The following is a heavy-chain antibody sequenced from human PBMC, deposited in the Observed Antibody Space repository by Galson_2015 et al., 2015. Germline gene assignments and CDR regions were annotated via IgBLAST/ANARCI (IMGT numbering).Heavy chain of an antibody. D-gene: IGHD5-18*01. J-gene: IGHJ4*02. V-gene: IGHV4-59*01. CDR2: IYYSGST. CDR3: ARALDTAMVYGFDY. CDR1: GGSISSYY. Sequence: ETLSLTCTVSGGSISSYYWSWIRPPPGKGLEWIGYIYYSGSTNYNPSLKSRVTISVDTSKNQFSLKLSSVTAADTAVYYCARALDTAMVYGFDYWGQGTLVTVSS.